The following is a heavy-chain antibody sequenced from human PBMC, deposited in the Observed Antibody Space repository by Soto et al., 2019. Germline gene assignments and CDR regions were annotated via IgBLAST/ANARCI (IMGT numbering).Heavy chain of an antibody. CDR3: ARRYAGNFDY. D-gene: IGHD2-8*01. CDR2: IYYSGST. J-gene: IGHJ4*02. Sequence: QVQLQESGPGLVKPSETLSLTCTVSGGSISSYYWSWIRQPPGKGLEWIGYIYYSGSTNYNPSLKSRVTISVDTSKNQFSLKLSSVTAADTAVYYCARRYAGNFDYWGQGTLFTVS. V-gene: IGHV4-59*01. CDR1: GGSISSYY.